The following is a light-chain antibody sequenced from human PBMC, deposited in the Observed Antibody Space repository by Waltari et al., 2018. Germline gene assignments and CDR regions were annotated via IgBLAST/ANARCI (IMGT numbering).Light chain of an antibody. CDR2: DVS. Sequence: EILLTQSPATLSLSPGERATLSCRASQSVRSYLAWYQQKLGQAPRLLIYDVSNRATGIPARFSGSGSGTDFTLTISSLEPEDFATYYCQQYNSYEWTFGQGTKVAIK. CDR1: QSVRSY. J-gene: IGKJ1*01. CDR3: QQYNSYEWT. V-gene: IGKV3-11*01.